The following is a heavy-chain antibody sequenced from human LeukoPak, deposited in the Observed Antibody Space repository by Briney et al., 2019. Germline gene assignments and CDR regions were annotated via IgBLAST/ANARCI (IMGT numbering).Heavy chain of an antibody. J-gene: IGHJ4*02. CDR2: ISYDGSNK. D-gene: IGHD3-22*01. CDR1: GFTFRSYW. V-gene: IGHV3-30*03. CDR3: ARGYYYDSSGWGAY. Sequence: GGSLRLSCAASGFTFRSYWMSWVRQAPGKGLEWVAVISYDGSNKYYADSVKGRFTISRDNSKNTLYLQMNSLRAEDTAVYYCARGYYYDSSGWGAYWGQGTLVTVSS.